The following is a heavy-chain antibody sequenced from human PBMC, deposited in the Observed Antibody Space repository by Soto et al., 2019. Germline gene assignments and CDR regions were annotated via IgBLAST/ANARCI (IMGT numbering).Heavy chain of an antibody. D-gene: IGHD5-18*01. CDR3: ARNRGYSYGYFDY. Sequence: QVQLVESGGGVVQPGKSLRLSCAAAGFTLSSYGMNWVRQTPGKGLEWVAVVWYDGGNKYYADSVKGRFTISRDNSKNTLYLQMDSLRAEDTAVYYCARNRGYSYGYFDYWGQGTLVTVSS. J-gene: IGHJ4*02. CDR1: GFTLSSYG. V-gene: IGHV3-33*01. CDR2: VWYDGGNK.